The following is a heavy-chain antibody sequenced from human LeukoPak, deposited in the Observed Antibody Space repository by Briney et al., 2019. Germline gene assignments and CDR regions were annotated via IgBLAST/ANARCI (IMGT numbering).Heavy chain of an antibody. CDR2: ISYDGSNK. CDR1: GFTFSSYA. CDR3: ARDKAPYYVQENDASDI. J-gene: IGHJ3*02. Sequence: GGSLRLSCAASGFTFSSYAMHWVRQAPGKGLEWVAVISYDGSNKYYADSVKGRFTISRDNSKNTLYLQMNGLRAEDTAVYYCARDKAPYYVQENDASDIWGQGTMVTVSS. D-gene: IGHD3-10*02. V-gene: IGHV3-30*01.